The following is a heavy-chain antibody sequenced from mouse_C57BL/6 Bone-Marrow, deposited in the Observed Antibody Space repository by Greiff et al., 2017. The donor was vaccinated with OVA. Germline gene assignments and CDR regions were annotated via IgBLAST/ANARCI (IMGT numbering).Heavy chain of an antibody. CDR2: IRRKSSNYAT. V-gene: IGHV10-3*01. D-gene: IGHD2-4*01. CDR3: VRGDDWRAY. CDR1: GFTFNTYA. Sequence: EVHLVESGGGLVQPKGSLKLSCAASGFTFNTYAMHWVRQAPGQGLEWVARIRRKSSNYATYYADSVKDRFTISRDDSQSMLYLQMNNLKTEDTAMYYCVRGDDWRAYWGQGTLVTVSA. J-gene: IGHJ3*01.